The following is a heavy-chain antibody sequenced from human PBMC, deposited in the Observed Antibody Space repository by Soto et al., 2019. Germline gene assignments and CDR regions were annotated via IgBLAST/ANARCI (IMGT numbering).Heavy chain of an antibody. Sequence: SLRLSCAASGFTFSSYAMTWVRQAPGKGLEWVSAISGSGGSTYYADSVKGRFTISRDNSKNTVYLQMNSLRAEDTAIYFCAKDLWPSDTSSPGDYWGQGTLVTVSS. V-gene: IGHV3-23*01. CDR3: AKDLWPSDTSSPGDY. CDR2: ISGSGGST. J-gene: IGHJ4*02. D-gene: IGHD3-22*01. CDR1: GFTFSSYA.